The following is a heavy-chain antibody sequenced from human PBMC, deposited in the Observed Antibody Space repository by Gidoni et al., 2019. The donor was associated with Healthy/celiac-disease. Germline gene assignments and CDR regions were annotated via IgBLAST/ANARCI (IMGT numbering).Heavy chain of an antibody. CDR2: IRSKANSYAT. J-gene: IGHJ4*02. CDR1: GFTFSGSA. CDR3: TTPTTVTTSVDY. D-gene: IGHD4-17*01. Sequence: EVQLVESVGGLVQPGGSLKLSCAASGFTFSGSAMHWVRQASGKGLEWVGRIRSKANSYATAYAASVKGRFTISRDDSKNTAYLQMNSLKTEDTAVYYCTTPTTVTTSVDYWGQGTLVTVSS. V-gene: IGHV3-73*02.